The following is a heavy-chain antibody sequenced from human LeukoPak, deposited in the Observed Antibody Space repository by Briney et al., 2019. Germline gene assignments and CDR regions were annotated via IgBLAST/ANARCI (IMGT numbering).Heavy chain of an antibody. Sequence: PSETLSLTCAVYGGSFSGYYWSWIRQPPGKGLEWIGEINHSGRTNYNPSLKSRVTISVDTSKNQFSLKLSSVTAADTAVYYCARRQYYDSSGYYQPRSAFDIWGQGTMVTVSS. D-gene: IGHD3-22*01. V-gene: IGHV4-34*01. CDR2: INHSGRT. CDR3: ARRQYYDSSGYYQPRSAFDI. CDR1: GGSFSGYY. J-gene: IGHJ3*02.